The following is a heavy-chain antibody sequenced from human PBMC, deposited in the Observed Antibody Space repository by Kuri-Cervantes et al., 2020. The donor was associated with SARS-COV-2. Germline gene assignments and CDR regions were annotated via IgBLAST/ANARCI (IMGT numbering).Heavy chain of an antibody. CDR1: GYSFSTYD. V-gene: IGHV1-8*02. J-gene: IGHJ5*02. CDR2: LNPDTGNT. CDR3: ARQNPYYDFWSGYSPYNWFDP. Sequence: ASVKVSCKASGYSFSTYDINWVRQAAGQGLEWMGWLNPDTGNTGNAKKFQGRVTMTRDTSTSTVYMELSSLRSEDTAVYYCARQNPYYDFWSGYSPYNWFDPWGQGTLVTVSS. D-gene: IGHD3-3*01.